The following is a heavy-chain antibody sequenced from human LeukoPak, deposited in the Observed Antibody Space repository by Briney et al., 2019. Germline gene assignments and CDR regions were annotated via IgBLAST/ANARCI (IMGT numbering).Heavy chain of an antibody. J-gene: IGHJ3*02. CDR1: GFTFSSYG. Sequence: GGSLRLSCAASGFTFSSYGMHWVRQAPGKGLEWVAFIRYDGSNKYYADSVKGRFTISRDNSKNTLYLQMNGLRAEDTAVYYCARRYCSSTSCRHDAFDIWGQGTMVTVSS. D-gene: IGHD2-2*01. CDR2: IRYDGSNK. V-gene: IGHV3-30*02. CDR3: ARRYCSSTSCRHDAFDI.